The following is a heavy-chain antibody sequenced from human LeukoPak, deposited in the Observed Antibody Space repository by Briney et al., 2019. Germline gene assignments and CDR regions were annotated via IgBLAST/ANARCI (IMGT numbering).Heavy chain of an antibody. CDR3: TRGEVDLGDY. CDR2: IRTKADSYAT. CDR1: GFTFSGTT. J-gene: IGHJ4*02. Sequence: GGALRLSCAASGFTFSGTTIHWVRQASGKGLEWVGRIRTKADSYATAYTEWMEGRFTISRDDSKNTPYLQMNTLKSEDTAVYFCTRGEVDLGDYWGQGTLVTVSS. V-gene: IGHV3-73*01. D-gene: IGHD3-16*01.